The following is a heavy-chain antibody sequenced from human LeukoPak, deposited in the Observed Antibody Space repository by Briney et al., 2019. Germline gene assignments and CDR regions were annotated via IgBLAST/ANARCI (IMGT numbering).Heavy chain of an antibody. V-gene: IGHV3-74*01. Sequence: GGSLRLSSTASGFPYGSTSMHWVRQAPGKGLEWVSGIQRDGTSPTYADSVKGRFIISRDNAKGSVYLQMNILRAEDTAVYYCTRGHYGPDYWGQGTLVTVSS. CDR2: IQRDGTSP. J-gene: IGHJ4*02. CDR1: GFPYGSTS. D-gene: IGHD3-16*01. CDR3: TRGHYGPDY.